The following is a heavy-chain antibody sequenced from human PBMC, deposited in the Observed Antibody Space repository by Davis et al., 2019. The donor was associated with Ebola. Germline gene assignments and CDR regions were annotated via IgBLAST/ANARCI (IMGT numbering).Heavy chain of an antibody. CDR1: GGTFSSYA. J-gene: IGHJ6*02. Sequence: SVKVSCKASGGTFSSYAISWVRQAPGQGLEWMGGIIPIFGTANYAQKFQGRVTITADESTSTAYMELSSLRSEDTAVYYCARDKDVDIVATISGNYYYYGMDVWGQGTTVTVSS. D-gene: IGHD5-12*01. CDR2: IIPIFGTA. V-gene: IGHV1-69*13. CDR3: ARDKDVDIVATISGNYYYYGMDV.